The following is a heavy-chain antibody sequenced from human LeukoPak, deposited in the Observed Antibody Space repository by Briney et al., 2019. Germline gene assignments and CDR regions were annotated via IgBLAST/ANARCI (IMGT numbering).Heavy chain of an antibody. CDR2: ISAYNGYT. CDR3: AGTVYDFWSGYYLN. V-gene: IGHV1-18*01. Sequence: ASVKVSCKASGYTFTSYSITWVRQAPGQGLEWMGWISAYNGYTNYAQKFQGRVTMTTDTSTSTAYMELRNLRSDDTAMYYCAGTVYDFWSGYYLNWGPGTLVTVSS. CDR1: GYTFTSYS. J-gene: IGHJ4*02. D-gene: IGHD3-3*01.